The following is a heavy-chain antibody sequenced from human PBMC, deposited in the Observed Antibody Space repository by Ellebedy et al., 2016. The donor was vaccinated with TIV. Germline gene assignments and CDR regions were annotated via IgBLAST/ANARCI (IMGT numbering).Heavy chain of an antibody. Sequence: PGGSLRLSCAASGFTFNTYSMSWFRQAPGKGLEWISYISSSSRTEFYAESVRGRFTISRDNDRASLSLQMNGLRDDDTAVYYCARDCRLIAAAPPRPADLWGQGTLVIVSS. CDR2: ISSSSRTE. V-gene: IGHV3-48*02. J-gene: IGHJ5*02. CDR3: ARDCRLIAAAPPRPADL. D-gene: IGHD6-6*01. CDR1: GFTFNTYS.